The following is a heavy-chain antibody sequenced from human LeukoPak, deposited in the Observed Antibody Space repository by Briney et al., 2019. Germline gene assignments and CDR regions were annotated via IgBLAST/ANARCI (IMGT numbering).Heavy chain of an antibody. V-gene: IGHV4-61*01. CDR3: ARDRGGDFWSSYYDY. J-gene: IGHJ4*02. CDR2: IYYSGSN. D-gene: IGHD3-3*01. CDR1: GGSVSSGSYY. Sequence: PSETLSLTCTVSGGSVSSGSYYWSWIRQSPGRGLEWIGYIYYSGSNSYNPSLKSRVTILLDTSKNQFSLRLNSVTAADTAIYCCARDRGGDFWSSYYDYWGQGTLVTVSS.